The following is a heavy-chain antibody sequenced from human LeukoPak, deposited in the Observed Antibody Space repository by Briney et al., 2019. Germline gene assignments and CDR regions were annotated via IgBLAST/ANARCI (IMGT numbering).Heavy chain of an antibody. D-gene: IGHD2-2*01. CDR3: ARLYCSSTSCLRYFDY. CDR2: IYYSGST. Sequence: PSETLSLTCTVSDGSISSYYWSWIRQPPGKGLEWIGYIYYSGSTNYNPSLKSRVTISVDTSKNQFSLKLSSVTAADTAVYYCARLYCSSTSCLRYFDYWGQGTLVTVSS. V-gene: IGHV4-59*08. CDR1: DGSISSYY. J-gene: IGHJ4*02.